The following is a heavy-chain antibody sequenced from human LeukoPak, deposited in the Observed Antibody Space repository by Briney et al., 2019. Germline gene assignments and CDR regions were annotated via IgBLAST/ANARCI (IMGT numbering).Heavy chain of an antibody. D-gene: IGHD1-26*01. CDR2: IKQDGGGI. CDR1: GFTFSNYW. Sequence: PGGSLRLSCAASGFTFSNYWMSWVRQAPGKGLEWVANIKQDGGGIYYVDSVKGRFTISRDNSNNTLYLQMNSLRADDTAIYYCARRRIVGSTDDAFDIWGQGTMVTLSS. CDR3: ARRRIVGSTDDAFDI. J-gene: IGHJ3*02. V-gene: IGHV3-7*01.